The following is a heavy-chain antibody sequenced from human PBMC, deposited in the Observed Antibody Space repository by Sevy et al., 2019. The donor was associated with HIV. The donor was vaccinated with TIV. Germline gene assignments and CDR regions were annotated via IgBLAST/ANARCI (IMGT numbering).Heavy chain of an antibody. D-gene: IGHD4-17*01. V-gene: IGHV3-33*01. Sequence: GGSLRLSCAASGFTFSTYGMHWVRQAPGKGLEWVAVIWFDESNTYYADSVKGRFTISRDIAKNTLHLQMNSLRAEDTAVYYCARDLEFYDYGDYGPAFMPDYWGQGTRVTVSS. CDR3: ARDLEFYDYGDYGPAFMPDY. CDR1: GFTFSTYG. J-gene: IGHJ4*02. CDR2: IWFDESNT.